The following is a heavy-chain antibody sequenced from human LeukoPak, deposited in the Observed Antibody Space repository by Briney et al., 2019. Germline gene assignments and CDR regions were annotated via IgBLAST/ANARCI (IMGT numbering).Heavy chain of an antibody. CDR2: IYTSGST. Sequence: SETLSLTCTVSGGSISSYYWSWIRQPAGKGLEWIGRIYTSGSTNYNPSLKSRVTMSVDTSKNQFSLKLSSVTAAGTAVYYCASSSWSRSYYYYYMDVWGKGTTVTVSS. CDR3: ASSSWSRSYYYYYMDV. CDR1: GGSISSYY. D-gene: IGHD6-13*01. V-gene: IGHV4-4*07. J-gene: IGHJ6*03.